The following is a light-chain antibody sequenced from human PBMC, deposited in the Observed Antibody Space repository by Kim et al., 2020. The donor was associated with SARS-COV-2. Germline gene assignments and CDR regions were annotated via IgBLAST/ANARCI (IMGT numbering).Light chain of an antibody. J-gene: IGLJ2*01. V-gene: IGLV3-1*01. CDR1: KLGDKY. CDR3: QAWDTSNVV. CDR2: QDS. Sequence: VSPGQTASITCSGDKLGDKYACWYKQKPGQSPVLVIYQDSKRPSGIPERFSGSNSGNTATLTISGTQAMDEADYYSQAWDTSNVVFGGGTQLTVL.